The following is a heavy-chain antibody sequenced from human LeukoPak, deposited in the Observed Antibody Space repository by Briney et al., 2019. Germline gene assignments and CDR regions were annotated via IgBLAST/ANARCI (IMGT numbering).Heavy chain of an antibody. V-gene: IGHV3-23*01. CDR2: ISGSGGSGST. Sequence: SGGSLRLSCAAFGFTFSSYAMSWVRQAPGKGLEWVSTISGSGGSGSTYYADSVKGRFTISRDNSKSALFLQMNSLRAEDTAVYYCAKDAPRSSGWFFLEYWGQGTLVTVSS. D-gene: IGHD6-19*01. CDR1: GFTFSSYA. J-gene: IGHJ4*02. CDR3: AKDAPRSSGWFFLEY.